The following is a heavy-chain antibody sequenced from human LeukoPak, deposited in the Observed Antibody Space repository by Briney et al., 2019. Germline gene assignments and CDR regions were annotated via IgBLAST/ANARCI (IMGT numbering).Heavy chain of an antibody. J-gene: IGHJ6*03. CDR1: GYTFTSYD. V-gene: IGHV1-8*01. D-gene: IGHD3-10*01. CDR3: ARDYDAIDDYYGYYYFYMDV. Sequence: GPSVKVSCKASGYTFTSYDINWVRQATGQGLEWMGWMNPNSGNTGYAQKFQGRVTMTRNTSISTAYMELSSLRSEDTAVYYCARDYDAIDDYYGYYYFYMDVWGKGTTVTVSS. CDR2: MNPNSGNT.